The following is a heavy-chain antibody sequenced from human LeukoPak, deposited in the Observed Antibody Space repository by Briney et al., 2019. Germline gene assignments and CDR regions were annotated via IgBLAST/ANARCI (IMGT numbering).Heavy chain of an antibody. Sequence: PSETLSLTCTVSGGSISSYYWSWIRQPPGKGLEWIGYIYYSGSTNYNPSLKSRVTISVDTSKNQFSLKLSSVTAADTAVYYCAREHRYFDGLGGRNWFEPWGQGTLVTVSS. J-gene: IGHJ5*02. V-gene: IGHV4-59*01. CDR2: IYYSGST. CDR1: GGSISSYY. D-gene: IGHD3-9*01. CDR3: AREHRYFDGLGGRNWFEP.